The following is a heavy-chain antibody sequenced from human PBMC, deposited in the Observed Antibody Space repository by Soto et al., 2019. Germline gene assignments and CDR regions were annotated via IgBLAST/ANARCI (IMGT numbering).Heavy chain of an antibody. CDR3: AKRRGVGLTRSSFDY. Sequence: QVQLVQSGGEVRKPGASVKVSCKASGYTFNRHYIQWVRQAPGQGLEWMGMIDPSGGDTNYAKKFQGRVTLTSDTSTSTVYMELSSLRSEDTAVYYCAKRRGVGLTRSSFDYWGPGTLVIVSS. D-gene: IGHD1-26*01. CDR2: IDPSGGDT. V-gene: IGHV1-46*02. CDR1: GYTFNRHY. J-gene: IGHJ4*02.